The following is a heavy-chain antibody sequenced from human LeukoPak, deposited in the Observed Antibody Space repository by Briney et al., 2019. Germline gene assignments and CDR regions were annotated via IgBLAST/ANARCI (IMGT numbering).Heavy chain of an antibody. V-gene: IGHV1-69*05. Sequence: SVKVSCKASGGTFSSYAISWVRQAPGQGLEWMGGIIPIFGTANYAQKFQGRVTITTDESTSTAYMELSSLRSEDTAVYYCARDLGGGGSSGYYMDVWAKGPRSPSP. CDR2: IIPIFGTA. CDR1: GGTFSSYA. CDR3: ARDLGGGGSSGYYMDV. D-gene: IGHD3-10*01. J-gene: IGHJ6*03.